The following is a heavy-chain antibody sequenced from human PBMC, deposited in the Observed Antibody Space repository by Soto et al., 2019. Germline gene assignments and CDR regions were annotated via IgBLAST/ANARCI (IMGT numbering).Heavy chain of an antibody. Sequence: EVQLVESGGGLVQPGGSLRLSCAASGFTFTHYRIHWVRQAPGKGLVWVSRVNGDGSSTNYADSVKGRFTISRDNARNTVYLQMNSLRAEDTAVYYCARAGDWNYVYAFWGQGTLVTVSS. V-gene: IGHV3-74*01. D-gene: IGHD1-7*01. CDR1: GFTFTHYR. J-gene: IGHJ4*02. CDR3: ARAGDWNYVYAF. CDR2: VNGDGSST.